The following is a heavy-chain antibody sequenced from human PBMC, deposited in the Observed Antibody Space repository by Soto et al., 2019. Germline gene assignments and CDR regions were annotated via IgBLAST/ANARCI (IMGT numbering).Heavy chain of an antibody. CDR3: ATAPPRNSGSGKGAFDI. J-gene: IGHJ3*02. CDR2: FDPEDGET. Sequence: ASVKVYCKVSGYTLTELSMHWVRQAPGKGLEWMGGFDPEDGETIYAQKFQGRVTMTEDTSTDTAYMELSSLRSEDTAVYYCATAPPRNSGSGKGAFDIWGQGTMVTVSS. D-gene: IGHD1-26*01. V-gene: IGHV1-24*01. CDR1: GYTLTELS.